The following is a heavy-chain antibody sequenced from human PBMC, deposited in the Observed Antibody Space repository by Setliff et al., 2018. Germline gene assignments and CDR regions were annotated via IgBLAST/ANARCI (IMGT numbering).Heavy chain of an antibody. V-gene: IGHV1-18*01. CDR3: ARSPAVLGIVYLDP. CDR1: GGTFRNYG. Sequence: ASVKVSCKASGGTFRNYGISWVRQAPGQGLEWMGWISGYNGKTNYAQKLQGRVTMTTDTSTSTAYMEVRSLRSDDTAVYYCARSPAVLGIVYLDPWGQGTLVTVSS. D-gene: IGHD2-15*01. CDR2: ISGYNGKT. J-gene: IGHJ5*02.